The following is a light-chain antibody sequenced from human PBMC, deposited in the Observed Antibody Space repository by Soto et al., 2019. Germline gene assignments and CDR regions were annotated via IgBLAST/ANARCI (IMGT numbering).Light chain of an antibody. J-gene: IGLJ1*01. V-gene: IGLV2-11*01. CDR2: DVS. Sequence: QSALTQPRSVSGSPGQSVTISCTGTSSDVGGYNYVSWYRQHPGKAPKLMIYDVSKRPSGVPDRFSGSKSGNTAYLTISGLQAEDEAGYYCCSYAGSSTWGFVTGTKLTVL. CDR3: CSYAGSSTWG. CDR1: SSDVGGYNY.